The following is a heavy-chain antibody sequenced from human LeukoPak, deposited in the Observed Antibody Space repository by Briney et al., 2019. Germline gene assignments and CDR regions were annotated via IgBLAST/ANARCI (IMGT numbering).Heavy chain of an antibody. CDR2: ISGSGGST. J-gene: IGHJ4*02. V-gene: IGHV3-23*01. Sequence: PGGSLRLSCAAPGFTFSSYAMSWVRQAPGKGLEWVSAISGSGGSTYYADSVKGRFTISRDNAKNSLYLQMNNLRAEDTALYYCARVNSDYYDSSGYYYWGQGTLVTVSS. CDR1: GFTFSSYA. D-gene: IGHD3-22*01. CDR3: ARVNSDYYDSSGYYY.